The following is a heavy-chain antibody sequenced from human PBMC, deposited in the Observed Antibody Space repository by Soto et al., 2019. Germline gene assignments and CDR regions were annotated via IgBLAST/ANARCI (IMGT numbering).Heavy chain of an antibody. J-gene: IGHJ5*02. D-gene: IGHD2-2*01. V-gene: IGHV1-18*01. CDR2: ISLYSDGT. Sequence: ASVKVSIRTSCYTFSNYGITWVRQAPGQPLEWLGWISLYSDGTNYAQKFQGRVSMTTDTSTTTAYMELRSLRSDDTAVYYCARVVPGAEAWFGPWGQGTLVTVSS. CDR3: ARVVPGAEAWFGP. CDR1: CYTFSNYG.